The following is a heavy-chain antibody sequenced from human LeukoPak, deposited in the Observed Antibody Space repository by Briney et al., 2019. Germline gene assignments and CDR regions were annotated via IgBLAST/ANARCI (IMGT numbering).Heavy chain of an antibody. V-gene: IGHV1-2*02. CDR2: INPDSGDT. D-gene: IGHD3-10*01. CDR1: GYSITGYY. Sequence: ASVKVSCKASGYSITGYYMHWVRQAPGQGLEWMGWINPDSGDTKYARKFQGRVTMTRDTSISTACMEVSRLRFDGTAMYYCAREVGYLLGEYRLGFWGPGTLVTVSS. J-gene: IGHJ4*02. CDR3: AREVGYLLGEYRLGF.